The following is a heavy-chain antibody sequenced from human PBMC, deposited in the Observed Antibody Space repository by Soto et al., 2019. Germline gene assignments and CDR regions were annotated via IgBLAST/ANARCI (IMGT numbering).Heavy chain of an antibody. D-gene: IGHD3-10*01. V-gene: IGHV1-69*08. Sequence: QVQLVQSGAEVKKPGSSVKVSCKASGGTFSSYTISWVRQAPGQGLEWMGRIIPILGIANYAQKLQGRVTITADKATSTAYMELSSLRSEDTAVYYCARERGSPRFDPWIQGTLVTVSS. CDR1: GGTFSSYT. CDR3: ARERGSPRFDP. CDR2: IIPILGIA. J-gene: IGHJ5*02.